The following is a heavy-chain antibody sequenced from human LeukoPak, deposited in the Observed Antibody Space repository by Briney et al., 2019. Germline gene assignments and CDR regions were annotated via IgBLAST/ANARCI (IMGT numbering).Heavy chain of an antibody. Sequence: SETLSLTCTVSGYSISSGYYWGWIRQPPGKGLEWIGSIYHSGSTYYNPSLKSRVTISVDTSKNQFSLKLSSVTAADTAVYYCARIGLHYYMDVWGKGTTVTVSS. D-gene: IGHD2-21*01. J-gene: IGHJ6*03. CDR2: IYHSGST. CDR1: GYSISSGYY. V-gene: IGHV4-38-2*02. CDR3: ARIGLHYYMDV.